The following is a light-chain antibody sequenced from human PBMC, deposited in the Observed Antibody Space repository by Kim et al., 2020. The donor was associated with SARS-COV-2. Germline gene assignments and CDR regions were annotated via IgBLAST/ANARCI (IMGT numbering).Light chain of an antibody. CDR1: QSISNR. J-gene: IGKJ1*01. CDR3: QQYETYFPT. CDR2: DAS. Sequence: AFVGDRVTFTCRASQSISNRLAWYQQKPGIAPKFLIYDASILKSGVPSRFSGSGSGTEFTLTISSLQPDDVATYYCQQYETYFPTFRQGTKVDIK. V-gene: IGKV1-5*01.